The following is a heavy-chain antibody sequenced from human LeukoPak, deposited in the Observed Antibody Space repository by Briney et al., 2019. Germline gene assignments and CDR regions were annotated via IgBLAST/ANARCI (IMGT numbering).Heavy chain of an antibody. Sequence: PSESLSLTCTVSGGSISSSSYYWGWIRQPPGKGLEWIGSIYYSGSTYYNPSLKSRVTISVDTSKNQFSLKLSSVTAADTAVYYCARVPVVGEYFQHWGQGTLVTVSS. CDR3: ARVPVVGEYFQH. CDR2: IYYSGST. D-gene: IGHD2-21*01. J-gene: IGHJ1*01. CDR1: GGSISSSSYY. V-gene: IGHV4-39*07.